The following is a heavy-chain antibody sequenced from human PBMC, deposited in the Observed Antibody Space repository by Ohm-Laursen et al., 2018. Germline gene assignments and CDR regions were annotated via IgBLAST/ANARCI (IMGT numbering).Heavy chain of an antibody. J-gene: IGHJ6*02. CDR1: GFVFHNYA. Sequence: SLRLSCAASGFVFHNYAMNWVRQAPGKGLEWVAGISGSGGSTYYSDSAKGRVTISRDNYGNTVYLQMSSLGAGDTGLYYCAKSPQYYYYYGMDVWGQGSAVTVSS. V-gene: IGHV3-23*01. D-gene: IGHD3-10*01. CDR2: ISGSGGST. CDR3: AKSPQYYYYYGMDV.